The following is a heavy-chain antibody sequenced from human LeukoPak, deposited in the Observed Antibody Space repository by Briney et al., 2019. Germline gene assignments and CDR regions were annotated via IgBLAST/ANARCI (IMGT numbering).Heavy chain of an antibody. J-gene: IGHJ4*02. CDR2: TNPSGGST. CDR3: ARDSVDTAMVIDY. Sequence: ASVKVSCKASGYTFTAYYIHWVRQAPGQGLEWMGTTNPSGGSTSYAQKFQGRVTMTRDTSTSTVYMELSSLRSEDTAVYYCARDSVDTAMVIDYWGQGTLVTVSS. V-gene: IGHV1-46*01. CDR1: GYTFTAYY. D-gene: IGHD5-18*01.